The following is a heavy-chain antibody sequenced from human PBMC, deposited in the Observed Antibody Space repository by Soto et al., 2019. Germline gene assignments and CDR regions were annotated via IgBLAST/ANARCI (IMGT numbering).Heavy chain of an antibody. CDR2: ISFDGNTK. CDR1: GFTFSNYG. Sequence: QVQLLESGGGVVQPGRSLRLSCAASGFTFSNYGMHWVRQAPGKGLEWVAVISFDGNTKYYGDSVNGRFIVSRDNSKKILYVQMNSLRPEDTAVYHCVKSKDLTGNDFKFDHWGQGTLVTVSS. V-gene: IGHV3-30*18. J-gene: IGHJ4*02. CDR3: VKSKDLTGNDFKFDH. D-gene: IGHD3-9*01.